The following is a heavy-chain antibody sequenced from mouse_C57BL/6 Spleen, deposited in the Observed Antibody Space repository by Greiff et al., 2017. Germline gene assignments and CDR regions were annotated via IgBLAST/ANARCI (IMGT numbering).Heavy chain of an antibody. J-gene: IGHJ2*01. CDR2: IHPNSGSH. CDR3: ARTLYYGYDRRYYFDY. D-gene: IGHD2-2*01. Sequence: QVQLQQPGAELVKPGASVKLSCKASGYTFTSYWMHWVKQRPGQGLEWIGMIHPNSGSHNYNAKFKSKATLTVDKSSSTAYLQLRSLTSEDSAVYYCARTLYYGYDRRYYFDYWGQGTTLTVSS. CDR1: GYTFTSYW. V-gene: IGHV1-64*01.